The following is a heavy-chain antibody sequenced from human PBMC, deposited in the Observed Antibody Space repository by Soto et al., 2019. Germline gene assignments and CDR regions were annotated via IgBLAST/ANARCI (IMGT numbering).Heavy chain of an antibody. Sequence: GEYLKISCKDSGYTFTTYWIGWVRQMPGKGLEWMGIIYPGDSDTRYSPSFQGQVTISADKSISTAYLQETFTEAPAVYYCARARGYSYGHLPGYWGQGTLVTVSS. V-gene: IGHV5-51*01. D-gene: IGHD5-18*01. CDR1: GYTFTTYW. J-gene: IGHJ4*02. CDR2: IYPGDSDT. CDR3: ARARGYSYGHLPGY.